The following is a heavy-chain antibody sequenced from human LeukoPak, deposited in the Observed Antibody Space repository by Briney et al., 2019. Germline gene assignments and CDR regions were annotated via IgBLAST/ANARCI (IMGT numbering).Heavy chain of an antibody. CDR3: ARQGLAVTGPNTNWCDP. CDR1: GGSNSSSSYY. CDR2: IYYSGST. Sequence: PSGTLSLTSTVSGGSNSSSSYYWGWIRQPPGKRLEWIGGIYYSGSTYCNPSLKGRVTISVDTSKNQFSLKLTSVTAADTAVYYCARQGLAVTGPNTNWCDPGGQGTLVTVS. J-gene: IGHJ5*02. V-gene: IGHV4-39*01. D-gene: IGHD6-19*01.